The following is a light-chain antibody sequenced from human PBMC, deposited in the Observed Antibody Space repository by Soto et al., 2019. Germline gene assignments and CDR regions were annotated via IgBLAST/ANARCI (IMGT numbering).Light chain of an antibody. Sequence: DIQMTQSPSSLSASVGDRVTITCRASQGISTSLNWYQQKPGKAPKLLIYAASTLQSGVPSRFSGSGSGTDFTLTISCLQSEDFATYYCQQYYSYPITFGQGTRLEIK. J-gene: IGKJ5*01. CDR3: QQYYSYPIT. CDR2: AAS. V-gene: IGKV1-39*01. CDR1: QGISTS.